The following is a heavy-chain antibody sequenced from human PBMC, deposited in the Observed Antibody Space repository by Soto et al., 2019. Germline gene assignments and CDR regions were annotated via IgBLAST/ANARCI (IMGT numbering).Heavy chain of an antibody. V-gene: IGHV3-33*01. J-gene: IGHJ4*02. CDR3: ATYSYYYDNSGYHYY. D-gene: IGHD3-22*01. Sequence: GGSLRLSCEASGFTFSSYGIHWVRQAPGKGLEWVAVIWFDGRNKYYADSVKGRFTISRDNSKNTLYLQMNSLRVEDTAVYYCATYSYYYDNSGYHYYWGQGTLVTVSS. CDR1: GFTFSSYG. CDR2: IWFDGRNK.